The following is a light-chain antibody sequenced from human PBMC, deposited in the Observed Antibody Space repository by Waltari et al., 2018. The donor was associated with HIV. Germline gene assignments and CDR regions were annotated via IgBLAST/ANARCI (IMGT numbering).Light chain of an antibody. Sequence: EVVMTQSPATLSVSPGERATLSCRASQSVSSNLAWYQQKPGQATRLLIYGASTRATGIPARFSGSGSATEFTLTISSLQSEDFAVYYCQQFNNWPPYTFGQGTKLEIK. J-gene: IGKJ2*01. CDR1: QSVSSN. CDR2: GAS. CDR3: QQFNNWPPYT. V-gene: IGKV3-15*01.